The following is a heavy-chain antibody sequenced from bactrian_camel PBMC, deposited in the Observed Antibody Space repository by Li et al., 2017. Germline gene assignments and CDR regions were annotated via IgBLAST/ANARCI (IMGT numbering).Heavy chain of an antibody. CDR2: IDSDGST. CDR3: GADLGRCSMTWVSRRLGY. V-gene: IGHV3S6*01. J-gene: IGHJ4*01. D-gene: IGHD4*01. CDR1: RFIVGTGC. Sequence: HVQLVESGVGSVQAGGSLRLSCAASRFIVGTGCMTWFRQAPGKEREGVACIDSDGSTTYTDSVKGRFTISKDNAKNILYLQMNSLKPEDTAMYYCGADLGRCSMTWVSRRLGYRGQGTQVTVS.